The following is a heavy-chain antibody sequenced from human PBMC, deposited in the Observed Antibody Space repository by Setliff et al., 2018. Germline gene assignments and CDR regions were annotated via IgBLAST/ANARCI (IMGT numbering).Heavy chain of an antibody. D-gene: IGHD3-22*01. CDR3: ARDLDYQYYYDSSGRDAFDI. V-gene: IGHV1-18*01. J-gene: IGHJ3*02. CDR2: ISTYNGKT. CDR1: GYIFTSYG. Sequence: PGASVKVSCKASGYIFTSYGFSWVRQAPGQGLEWMGWISTYNGKTNYAQKFQGRVTMTTDTSTSTAYMELRSLGSDDTAVYYCARDLDYQYYYDSSGRDAFDIWSQGTMVTVSS.